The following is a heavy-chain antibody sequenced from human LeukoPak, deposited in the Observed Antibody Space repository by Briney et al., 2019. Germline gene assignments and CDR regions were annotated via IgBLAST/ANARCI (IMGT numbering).Heavy chain of an antibody. D-gene: IGHD3-16*02. J-gene: IGHJ4*02. Sequence: SETLSLTCAVYGGSFSGYYWSWIRQPPGKGLEWIGEINHSGSTNYNPSLKSRVTISVDTSKNQFSLKLSSVTAADTAVYYCARHRAVITFGGVIVPMEFDYWGQGTLVTVSS. CDR2: INHSGST. CDR3: ARHRAVITFGGVIVPMEFDY. V-gene: IGHV4-34*01. CDR1: GGSFSGYY.